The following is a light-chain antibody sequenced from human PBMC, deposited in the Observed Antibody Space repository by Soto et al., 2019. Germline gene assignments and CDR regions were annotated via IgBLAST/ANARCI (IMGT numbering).Light chain of an antibody. Sequence: DIQMTQSPSTLSASVGDRVIIVCRASQSIGSWLAWYQQKPGKAPKLLIYKASTLESGVPSRFSGSGSGTEFTLTIRSLQPDDFATYYCQQYNSYSYTFGQGTKVDIK. CDR3: QQYNSYSYT. V-gene: IGKV1-5*03. J-gene: IGKJ2*01. CDR2: KAS. CDR1: QSIGSW.